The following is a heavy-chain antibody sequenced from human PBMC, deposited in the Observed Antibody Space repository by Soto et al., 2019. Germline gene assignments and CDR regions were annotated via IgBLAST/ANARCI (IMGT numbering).Heavy chain of an antibody. V-gene: IGHV3-23*01. J-gene: IGHJ5*01. CDR3: VKGGWLDF. CDR1: GFTFSTFE. CDR2: ISDDSSRT. D-gene: IGHD3-16*01. Sequence: EVQLLESGGGLVQPGGSLRLSCAASGFTFSTFEMGWVRQAPGRGLEWVSFISDDSSRTYYADAVKGRFTISRDNSKHTLYLQMNSLTAEDTAVYACVKGGWLDFWGQGTLVTVSS.